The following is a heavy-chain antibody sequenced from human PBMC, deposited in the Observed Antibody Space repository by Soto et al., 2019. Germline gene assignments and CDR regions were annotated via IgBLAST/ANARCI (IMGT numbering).Heavy chain of an antibody. J-gene: IGHJ6*02. CDR3: ARTLLRYKAYYYYVMDV. CDR2: IYPGDSDT. D-gene: IGHD4-17*01. CDR1: GYSFTSYW. V-gene: IGHV5-51*01. Sequence: PGESLKISCKGSGYSFTSYWIGWVRQMPGKGLEWMGIIYPGDSDTRYSPSFQGKVTISADKSISTAYLQWSSLKASDTAMYYCARTLLRYKAYYYYVMDVWGQGTTVTVSS.